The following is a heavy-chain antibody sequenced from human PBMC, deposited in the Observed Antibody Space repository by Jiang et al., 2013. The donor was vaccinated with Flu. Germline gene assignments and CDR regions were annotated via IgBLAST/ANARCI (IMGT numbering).Heavy chain of an antibody. CDR2: ASIEDGTI. D-gene: IGHD6-13*01. CDR1: GYTFTSYG. Sequence: SGAEVKKTGASVKVSCKTSGYTFTSYGITWVRQAPGQGLEWMGWASIEDGTINYAQKFQGRVTMTTDKSTGTAYMELRSLRSDDTAVYYCARGIRYSSSWRAEYFQYWGQGTLVTVSS. V-gene: IGHV1-18*01. J-gene: IGHJ1*01. CDR3: ARGIRYSSSWRAEYFQY.